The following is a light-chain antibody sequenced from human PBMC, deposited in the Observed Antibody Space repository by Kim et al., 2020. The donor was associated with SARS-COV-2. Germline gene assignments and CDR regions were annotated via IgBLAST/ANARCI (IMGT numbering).Light chain of an antibody. V-gene: IGLV2-23*02. CDR2: EVT. CDR1: SSDIGNYNL. Sequence: QSALTQPASVSGSPGQSITISCTGTSSDIGNYNLVSWYQQHPGKVPKAIIYEVTKRPSGVSDRFSGSKSGNTASLTISGLQADDEADYYCCSYAYVDNRSHLVFCGGTQLTVL. J-gene: IGLJ3*02. CDR3: CSYAYVDNRSHLV.